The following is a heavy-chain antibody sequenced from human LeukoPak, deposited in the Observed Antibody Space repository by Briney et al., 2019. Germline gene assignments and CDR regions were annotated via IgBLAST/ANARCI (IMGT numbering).Heavy chain of an antibody. D-gene: IGHD5-24*01. CDR3: ARHAFLGRDGRNYQGFDY. V-gene: IGHV4-39*01. Sequence: PSETLSLTCTVSGGSISSSSYYWGWIRQPPGKGLEWLGEINHSGSTNYNPSLKSRVTISVDTSKNQFSLKLSSVTAADTAVYYCARHAFLGRDGRNYQGFDYWGQGTLVTVSS. CDR2: INHSGST. J-gene: IGHJ4*02. CDR1: GGSISSSSYY.